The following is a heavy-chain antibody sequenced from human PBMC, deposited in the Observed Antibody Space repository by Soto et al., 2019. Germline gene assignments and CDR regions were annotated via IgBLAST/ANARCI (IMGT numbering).Heavy chain of an antibody. Sequence: VQLVESGGSAVRPGGSLRLSCAASGFTFDDYGMSWVRQAPGKGLEWGSAISWNGGSTSYADSVKGRFTISRDNAKNSLYLQMNSLSAEDTALYYCARDRGSWFAYWGQGTLVSVSS. CDR3: ARDRGSWFAY. J-gene: IGHJ4*02. V-gene: IGHV3-20*04. CDR2: ISWNGGST. CDR1: GFTFDDYG. D-gene: IGHD1-26*01.